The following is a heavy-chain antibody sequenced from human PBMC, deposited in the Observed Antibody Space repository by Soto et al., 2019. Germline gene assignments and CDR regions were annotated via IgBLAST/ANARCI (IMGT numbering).Heavy chain of an antibody. CDR2: ISSNGGST. J-gene: IGHJ6*02. V-gene: IGHV3-64*01. Sequence: GGSLRLSCAASGFTFSSYAMHWVRQAPGKGLEYVSAISSNGGSTYYANSVKGRFTISRDNSKSTPYLQMNSLRAEDTALYYCAKGRSYYYFYGVDVWGQGTTVTVSS. CDR3: AKGRSYYYFYGVDV. CDR1: GFTFSSYA.